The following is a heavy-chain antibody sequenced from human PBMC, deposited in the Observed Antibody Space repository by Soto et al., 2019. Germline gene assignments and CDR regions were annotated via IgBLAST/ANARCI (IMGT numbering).Heavy chain of an antibody. J-gene: IGHJ4*02. Sequence: HPGGSLRLSCAASGFTFSDYGMSWVRQAPGKGLEWVSVMSGSGDAAYYADSVKGRFTISRDNSKNTLYLQMSSLRAEDTAVYFCAKKVTIYAVDPADYWGQGTQVTVS. CDR1: GFTFSDYG. D-gene: IGHD3-3*01. CDR3: AKKVTIYAVDPADY. CDR2: MSGSGDAA. V-gene: IGHV3-23*01.